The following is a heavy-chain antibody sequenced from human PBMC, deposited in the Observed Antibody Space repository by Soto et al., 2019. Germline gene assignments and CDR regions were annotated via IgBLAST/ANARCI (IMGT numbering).Heavy chain of an antibody. CDR2: ISSSGSTI. V-gene: IGHV3-11*01. CDR1: VFTFSDYY. J-gene: IGHJ4*02. D-gene: IGHD3-3*01. CDR3: ARDFKERGYDFWSGYSCYFDY. Sequence: GGSLRLSCAASVFTFSDYYMSWIRQAPGKGLEWVSYISSSGSTIYYADSVKGRFTISRDNAKNSLYLQMNSLRAEDTAVYYCARDFKERGYDFWSGYSCYFDYWGQGTLVTVSS.